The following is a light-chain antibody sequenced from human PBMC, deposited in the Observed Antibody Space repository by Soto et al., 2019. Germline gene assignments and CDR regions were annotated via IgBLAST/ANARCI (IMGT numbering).Light chain of an antibody. Sequence: IMLKQSPSTLSLTPGERATLSCRASQSVSSYLAWYQQKPGQAPRLLIYDASNRATGIPARFSGSGSGTDFTLTISSLEPEDIAVYYCQQRSNWPPITSGQGTRLE. CDR2: DAS. CDR3: QQRSNWPPIT. J-gene: IGKJ5*01. V-gene: IGKV3-11*01. CDR1: QSVSSY.